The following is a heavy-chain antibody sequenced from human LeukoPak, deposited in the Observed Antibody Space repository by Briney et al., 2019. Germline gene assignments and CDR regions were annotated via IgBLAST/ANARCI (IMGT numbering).Heavy chain of an antibody. CDR1: GYSFTSYW. CDR2: IYPGDSDT. Sequence: GESLKTSCKGSGYSFTSYWIGWVRQMPGEGLEWMGIIYPGDSDTRYSPSFQGQVTISADKSISTAYLQWSSLKASDTAMYYCARHGSGSYNCYCFGMDVWGQRTTVSVSS. CDR3: ARHGSGSYNCYCFGMDV. J-gene: IGHJ6*02. D-gene: IGHD1-26*01. V-gene: IGHV5-51*01.